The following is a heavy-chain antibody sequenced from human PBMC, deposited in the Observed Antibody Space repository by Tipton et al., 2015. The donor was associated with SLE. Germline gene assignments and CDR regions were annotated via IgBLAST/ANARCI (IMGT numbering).Heavy chain of an antibody. CDR1: GFTFSSYS. V-gene: IGHV3-21*01. CDR3: ARGEYYYDSSGYPTDY. Sequence: SLRLSCAASGFTFSSYSMNWVRQAPGKGLEWVSFSSSSSSYMYYADSLKGRFTISRDNAKNSLYLQMNSLRAEDTAVYYCARGEYYYDSSGYPTDYWGQGAQVTVSS. CDR2: SSSSSSYM. J-gene: IGHJ4*02. D-gene: IGHD3-22*01.